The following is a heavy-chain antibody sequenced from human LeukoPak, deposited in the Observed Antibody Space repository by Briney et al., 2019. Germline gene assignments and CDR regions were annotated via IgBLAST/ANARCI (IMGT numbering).Heavy chain of an antibody. J-gene: IGHJ4*02. CDR3: ARVGRYYDSSGYWY. D-gene: IGHD3-22*01. CDR1: GYTFTSYG. CDR2: ISAYNGNT. V-gene: IGHV1-18*01. Sequence: ASVKVSCKASGYTFTSYGISWVRPAPGQGLEWMGWISAYNGNTNYAQKLQGRVTMTTDTSTSTAYMELRSLRSDDTAVYYCARVGRYYDSSGYWYWGQGTLVTVSS.